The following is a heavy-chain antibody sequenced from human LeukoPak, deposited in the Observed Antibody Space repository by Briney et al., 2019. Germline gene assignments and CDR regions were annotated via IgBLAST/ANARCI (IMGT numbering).Heavy chain of an antibody. J-gene: IGHJ5*02. CDR3: ARLPRGSGSYEENWFDP. Sequence: SETLSLTCTVSGGPISSYYGSWIRQPAGKGLEWIGRIYTSGSTNYNPSLKSRVTISVDTSKNQFSLKLSSVTAADTAVYYCARLPRGSGSYEENWFDPWGQGTLVTVSS. CDR2: IYTSGST. V-gene: IGHV4-4*07. D-gene: IGHD1-26*01. CDR1: GGPISSYY.